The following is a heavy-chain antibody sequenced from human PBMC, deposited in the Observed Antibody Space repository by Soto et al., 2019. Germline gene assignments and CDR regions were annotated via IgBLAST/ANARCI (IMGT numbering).Heavy chain of an antibody. D-gene: IGHD6-13*01. V-gene: IGHV3-23*01. Sequence: GGSLRLSCAASGFAFSSYAMSWVRQAPGKGLEWVSAISGSGGSTYYADSVKGRFTISRDNSKNTLYLQMNSLRAEDTAVYYCAKAYYSSSWAYGMDVWGKGTTVTVSS. CDR1: GFAFSSYA. CDR2: ISGSGGST. CDR3: AKAYYSSSWAYGMDV. J-gene: IGHJ6*04.